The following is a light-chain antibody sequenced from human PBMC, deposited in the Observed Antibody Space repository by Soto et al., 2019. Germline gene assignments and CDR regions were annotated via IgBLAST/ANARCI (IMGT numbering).Light chain of an antibody. CDR3: CLYVCERTFLVL. CDR2: EVI. CDR1: SSDVGTSDL. Sequence: QSALTQPASVSGSPGQSITISCTGSSSDVGTSDLVSWYQQHPGRAPKVLIYEVIKRPSGIPTRFSGSKSGNTASLTISGLQADEEAGYYCCLYVCERTFLVLFGGGTKLTVL. V-gene: IGLV2-23*02. J-gene: IGLJ3*02.